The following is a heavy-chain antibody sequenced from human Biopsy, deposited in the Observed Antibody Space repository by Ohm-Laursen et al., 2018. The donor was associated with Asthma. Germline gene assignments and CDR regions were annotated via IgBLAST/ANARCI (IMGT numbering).Heavy chain of an antibody. Sequence: GTLSLTCIVSGDAMSTSGSYWGWIRQSPGKGLEWIGSIYYSGRTYYNPSIESRVTISADTSKNHFSLKVTLVTAADTAVYYCARAVSSSSYWYFDLWGRGDLVTVSS. V-gene: IGHV4-39*02. CDR2: IYYSGRT. D-gene: IGHD6-6*01. CDR1: GDAMSTSGSY. J-gene: IGHJ2*01. CDR3: ARAVSSSSYWYFDL.